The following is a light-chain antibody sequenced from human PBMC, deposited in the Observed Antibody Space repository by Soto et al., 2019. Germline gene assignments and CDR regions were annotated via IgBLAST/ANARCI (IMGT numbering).Light chain of an antibody. CDR3: CSYAGSSPSVV. CDR1: TSDVGDYTY. J-gene: IGLJ2*01. V-gene: IGLV2-11*01. Sequence: QPVLTQPRSVSGSPGQSVTISCTGPTSDVGDYTYVSWYQHHPGKAPKLLIFDVAKRPSGVPDRFSGSKSGNTASLTISGLQAEDEADYYCCSYAGSSPSVVFGGGTKLTVL. CDR2: DVA.